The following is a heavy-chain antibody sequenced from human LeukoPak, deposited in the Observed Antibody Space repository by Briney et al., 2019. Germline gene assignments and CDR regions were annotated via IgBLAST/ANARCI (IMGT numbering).Heavy chain of an antibody. J-gene: IGHJ4*02. Sequence: GGSLRLSCAASGFTFSGSAMHWVRQASGKGLEWVGRIRSKANSYATAYAASVKGRFTISRDDSKNTAYLQMNSLKTEDTAVYYCAREVSSRGRPIFDYWGQGALVTVSS. CDR2: IRSKANSYAT. CDR3: AREVSSRGRPIFDY. V-gene: IGHV3-73*01. D-gene: IGHD1-26*01. CDR1: GFTFSGSA.